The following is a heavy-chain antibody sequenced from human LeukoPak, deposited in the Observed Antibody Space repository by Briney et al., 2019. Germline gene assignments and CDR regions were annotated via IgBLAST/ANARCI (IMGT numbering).Heavy chain of an antibody. V-gene: IGHV3-21*01. CDR2: ISSSSSYI. CDR3: ARDPVTGTTLGEGDY. J-gene: IGHJ4*02. Sequence: PGGSLRLSCAASGFTFSSYSMNWVRQAPGKGLEWVSSISSSSSYIYYADSVKGRFTISRDNAKNSLYLQMNSLRAEDTAVYYCARDPVTGTTLGEGDYWGQGTLVTVSS. CDR1: GFTFSSYS. D-gene: IGHD4-17*01.